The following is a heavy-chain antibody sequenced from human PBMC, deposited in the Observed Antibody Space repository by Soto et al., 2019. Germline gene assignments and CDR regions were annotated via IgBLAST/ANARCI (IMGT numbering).Heavy chain of an antibody. J-gene: IGHJ4*02. Sequence: QVQLVESGGGVIQPGRSLRLSCAASGFTFSTYAMHWVRQAPGKGLEWVAVISHDGSKEYYADSVQGRFTISRDNSKNTLYLHMNSLRTEDTAVYYGARDQWLVLPDYWGQGTLVTVSS. CDR1: GFTFSTYA. V-gene: IGHV3-30-3*01. CDR3: ARDQWLVLPDY. D-gene: IGHD6-19*01. CDR2: ISHDGSKE.